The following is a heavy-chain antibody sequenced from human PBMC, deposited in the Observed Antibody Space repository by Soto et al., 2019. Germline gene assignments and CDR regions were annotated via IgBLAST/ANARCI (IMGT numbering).Heavy chain of an antibody. D-gene: IGHD3-3*01. V-gene: IGHV1-58*01. Sequence: GASVKVSCKASGFTFTSSAVQWVRQARGQRLEWIGWIVVGSGNTNYAQKFQERVTITRDMSTSTAYMELSSLRSEDTAVYYCAAGPPYYDFWSGYPDAFDIWGQGTMVTVSS. CDR1: GFTFTSSA. J-gene: IGHJ3*02. CDR2: IVVGSGNT. CDR3: AAGPPYYDFWSGYPDAFDI.